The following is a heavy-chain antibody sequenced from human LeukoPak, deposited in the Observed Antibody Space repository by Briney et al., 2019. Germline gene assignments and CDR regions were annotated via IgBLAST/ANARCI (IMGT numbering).Heavy chain of an antibody. Sequence: GESLKISCKGSRYTFTSYWIGWVRQMRGKGLEWMGIIYPGDSDTRYSPSFQGQVTISADKSTSTAYLQWSSLKASDTAMYYCARLSGSYWDYFDYWGQGTLVTVPS. J-gene: IGHJ4*02. CDR2: IYPGDSDT. V-gene: IGHV5-51*01. CDR3: ARLSGSYWDYFDY. D-gene: IGHD1-26*01. CDR1: RYTFTSYW.